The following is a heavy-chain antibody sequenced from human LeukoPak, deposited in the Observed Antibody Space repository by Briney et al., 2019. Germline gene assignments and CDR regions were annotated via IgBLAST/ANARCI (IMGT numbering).Heavy chain of an antibody. CDR1: GYTFTGYY. CDR2: INPNSGGT. J-gene: IGHJ5*02. CDR3: ARVAVVKVWFDP. Sequence: ASVKVSRKASGYTFTGYYMHWLRQAPAQGLEWMGLINPNSGGTNYAQKFQGRVTMTRDTSISTAYMELSRLRSDDTAVYDCARVAVVKVWFDPWGQGTLVTVSS. D-gene: IGHD4-23*01. V-gene: IGHV1-2*02.